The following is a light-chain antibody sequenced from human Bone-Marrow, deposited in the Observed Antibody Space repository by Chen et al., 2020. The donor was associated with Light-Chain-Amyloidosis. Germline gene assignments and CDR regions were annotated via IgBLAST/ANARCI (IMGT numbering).Light chain of an antibody. CDR1: QSVLYSSNNNKY. CDR2: WAS. J-gene: IGKJ1*01. CDR3: QQYYSTPRT. Sequence: ILMTPSPASLAVSLVERATTTCKPSQSVLYSSNNNKYLAWYQQKPGQSPKLLIYWASTRESGVPDRFSGSGSGTDFTLTISSLQAEDVAVYYCQQYYSTPRTVGQGTKVEIK. V-gene: IGKV4-1*01.